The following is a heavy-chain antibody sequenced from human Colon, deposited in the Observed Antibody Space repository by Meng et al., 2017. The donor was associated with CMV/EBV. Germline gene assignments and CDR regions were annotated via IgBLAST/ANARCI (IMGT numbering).Heavy chain of an antibody. CDR3: VIESTTNGMDV. V-gene: IGHV1-8*01. D-gene: IGHD2/OR15-2a*01. Sequence: ASVKVSCKASGGTFTSYDINWVRQAAGQGLEWMGWMNPNTGDTGYAQKFQGRVTMTGNTSISTAYMDVSSLRSEDTAVYYCVIESTTNGMDVWGKGTTVTVSS. J-gene: IGHJ6*04. CDR2: MNPNTGDT. CDR1: GGTFTSYD.